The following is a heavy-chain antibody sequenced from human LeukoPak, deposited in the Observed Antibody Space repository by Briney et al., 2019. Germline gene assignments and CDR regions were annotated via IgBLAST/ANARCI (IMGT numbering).Heavy chain of an antibody. Sequence: SETLSLTCTVSGGSISSWTYYWGWIRQPPGKGLEWIGTIYYGGTNYYNPSLKSRVTISVDTSKNQFSLNLNSVTAADTAVYYCAYGSNSAADHWGREPWSPSPQ. V-gene: IGHV4-39*01. J-gene: IGHJ4*02. CDR2: IYYGGTN. CDR1: GGSISSWTYY. D-gene: IGHD4-23*01. CDR3: AYGSNSAADH.